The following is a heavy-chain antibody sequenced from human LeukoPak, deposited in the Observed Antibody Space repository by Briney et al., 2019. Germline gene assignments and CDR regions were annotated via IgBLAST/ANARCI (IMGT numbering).Heavy chain of an antibody. CDR2: VYTGGRT. CDR3: ARLTPRTIVTSGYFDY. V-gene: IGHV3-66*01. Sequence: GGSLRLSCEASGFTVSSNYMRWVRQAPGKGLEYISVVYTGGRTYYADSVKGRFTISRDNSKNTLYLQLNSMRAEDTAVYYCARLTPRTIVTSGYFDYWGQGTLVTVSS. D-gene: IGHD4-23*01. J-gene: IGHJ4*02. CDR1: GFTVSSNY.